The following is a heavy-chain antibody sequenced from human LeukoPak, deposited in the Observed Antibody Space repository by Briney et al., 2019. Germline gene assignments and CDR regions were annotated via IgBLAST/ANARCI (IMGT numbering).Heavy chain of an antibody. CDR1: GRSIRSYY. V-gene: IGHV4-4*07. Sequence: PSETLSLTCTVSGRSIRSYYWSCIRQPAGKGLEWIGRIYTSGSTNHNPSLKSRVAMSVDTSKNQFSLKLSSVTAADTAVYYCARDPDYGDYGGAYFDYWGQGTLVTVSS. D-gene: IGHD4-17*01. CDR3: ARDPDYGDYGGAYFDY. J-gene: IGHJ4*02. CDR2: IYTSGST.